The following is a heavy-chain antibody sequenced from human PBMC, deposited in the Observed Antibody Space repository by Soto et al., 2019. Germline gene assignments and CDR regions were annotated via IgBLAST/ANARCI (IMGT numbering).Heavy chain of an antibody. CDR3: ASLRMGDTAMGDYFDY. CDR2: IIPIFGTA. CDR1: GGTFSSYA. D-gene: IGHD5-18*01. V-gene: IGHV1-69*13. Sequence: GASVKVSCKASGGTFSSYAISWVRQAPGQGLEWMGGIIPIFGTANYAQKFQGRVTITADESTSTAYMELSSLRSEDTAVYYCASLRMGDTAMGDYFDYWGQGTLVTVS. J-gene: IGHJ4*02.